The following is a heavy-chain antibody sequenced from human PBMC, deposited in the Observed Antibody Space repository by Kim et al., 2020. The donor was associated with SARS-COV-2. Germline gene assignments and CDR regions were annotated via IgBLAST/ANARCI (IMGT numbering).Heavy chain of an antibody. J-gene: IGHJ3*02. V-gene: IGHV1-46*01. D-gene: IGHD2-15*01. CDR3: ARGGNIGKTHDAFDI. Sequence: QKFQGRVTMTKDTATSTVYMELSSLRSEDTTVYYCARGGNIGKTHDAFDIWGQGTMVTVSS.